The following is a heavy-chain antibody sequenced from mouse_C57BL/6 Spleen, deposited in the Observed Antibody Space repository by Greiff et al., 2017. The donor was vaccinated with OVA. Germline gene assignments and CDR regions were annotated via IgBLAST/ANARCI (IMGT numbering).Heavy chain of an antibody. V-gene: IGHV1-69*01. D-gene: IGHD1-1*01. CDR2: IDPSDSYT. CDR3: ARSYVSSYVPAMDY. CDR1: GYTFTSYW. J-gene: IGHJ4*01. Sequence: QVQLQQPGAELVMPGASVKLSCKASGYTFTSYWMHWVKQRPGQGLEWIGEIDPSDSYTNYNQKFKGKSTLTVDKSSSTAYMQLSSLTSEDSAVYDGARSYVSSYVPAMDYWGQGTSVTVSS.